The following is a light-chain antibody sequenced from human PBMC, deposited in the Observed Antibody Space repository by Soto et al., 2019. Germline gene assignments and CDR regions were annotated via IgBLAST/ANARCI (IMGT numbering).Light chain of an antibody. CDR1: MRDVGAYNL. Sequence: QSALTQPASVSGSAGQSITISCSGTMRDVGAYNLVSWYQQHPGTAPKLIIYEVRNRPSGISSRFSGSRSGNTASLTISGIQPEDEGGYYCSAYTARSTLVFGGGTKVTVL. CDR2: EVR. J-gene: IGLJ3*02. V-gene: IGLV2-14*01. CDR3: SAYTARSTLV.